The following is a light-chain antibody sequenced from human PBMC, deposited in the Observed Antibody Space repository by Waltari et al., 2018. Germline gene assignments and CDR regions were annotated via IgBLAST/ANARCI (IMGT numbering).Light chain of an antibody. Sequence: DIQMTQSPSSLSASVGEKVTITCRASQRNSKYLTWYQQKPVKAPKLLIYGASSLQSGVPSRVSGREAGTEFTLSITSLQPEDSATYYCQQSYTFGGGTKVESK. CDR1: QRNSKY. CDR2: GAS. V-gene: IGKV1-39*01. CDR3: QQSYT. J-gene: IGKJ4*01.